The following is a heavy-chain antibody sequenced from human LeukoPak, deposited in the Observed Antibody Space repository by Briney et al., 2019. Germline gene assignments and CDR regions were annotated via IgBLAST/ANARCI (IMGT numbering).Heavy chain of an antibody. Sequence: ASVKVSCKASGYTFTGYYMHWVRQAPGQGLEWMGWINPNSGGTNYAQKFQGRVTMTRDTSISTAYMELSRLRSDDTAVYFCARVAQHRYYYDSSAFLYYFDYWGQGTLVTVSS. J-gene: IGHJ4*02. CDR2: INPNSGGT. D-gene: IGHD3-22*01. CDR3: ARVAQHRYYYDSSAFLYYFDY. CDR1: GYTFTGYY. V-gene: IGHV1-2*02.